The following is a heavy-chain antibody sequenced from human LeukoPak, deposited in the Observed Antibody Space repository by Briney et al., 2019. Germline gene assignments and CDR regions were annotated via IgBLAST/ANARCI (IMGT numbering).Heavy chain of an antibody. J-gene: IGHJ5*02. D-gene: IGHD3-22*01. CDR1: GFTFSSYG. Sequence: GGSLRLSCAASGFTFSSYGMSWVRQAPGKGLEWVSAISGSGGSTYYADSVKGRFTISRDNSKNTLYLQMNSLRAEDTAVYYCAKDRESYYYDSSGYYHWGQGTLVTVSS. CDR3: AKDRESYYYDSSGYYH. V-gene: IGHV3-23*01. CDR2: ISGSGGST.